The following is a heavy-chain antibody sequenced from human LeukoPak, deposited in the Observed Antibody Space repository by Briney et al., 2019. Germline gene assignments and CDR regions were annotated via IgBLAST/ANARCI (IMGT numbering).Heavy chain of an antibody. J-gene: IGHJ4*02. Sequence: SGTLSLTCAVSGGSISSSNWWSWVRQPPGKGLEWIGEINHSGSTNYNPSLKSRVTISVDTSKNQFSLKLSSVTAADTAVYYCARAHYYGSGRPYYFDYWGQGTLVTVSS. V-gene: IGHV4-4*02. CDR3: ARAHYYGSGRPYYFDY. CDR1: GGSISSSNW. CDR2: INHSGST. D-gene: IGHD3-10*01.